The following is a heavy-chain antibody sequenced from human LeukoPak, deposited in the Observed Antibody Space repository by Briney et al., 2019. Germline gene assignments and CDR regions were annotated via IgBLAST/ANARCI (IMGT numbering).Heavy chain of an antibody. D-gene: IGHD4-17*01. Sequence: PSETLSLTCAVYGGSFSGYYWSWTRQPPGKGLEWIGEINHSGSTNYNPSLKSRVTISVDTSKNQFSLKLSSVTAADTAVYYCARDRGNDYGDYVFPSWFDPWGQGTLVTVSS. CDR2: INHSGST. CDR1: GGSFSGYY. V-gene: IGHV4-34*01. J-gene: IGHJ5*02. CDR3: ARDRGNDYGDYVFPSWFDP.